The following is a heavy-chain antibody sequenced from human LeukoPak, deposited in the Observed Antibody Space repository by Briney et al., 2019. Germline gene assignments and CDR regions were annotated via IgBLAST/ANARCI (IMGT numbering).Heavy chain of an antibody. V-gene: IGHV4-39*07. J-gene: IGHJ4*02. CDR1: GDAISSTYFY. D-gene: IGHD5-24*01. CDR3: ARDRDLRWLYD. Sequence: PSETLSLTCSVSGDAISSTYFYWGWIRQPPGMGLQWIGSIYRSGDTYYNPSLKGRATISVDTFKNQFSLRLSSVTAADTAVYYCARDRDLRWLYDWGQGNLVTVSS. CDR2: IYRSGDT.